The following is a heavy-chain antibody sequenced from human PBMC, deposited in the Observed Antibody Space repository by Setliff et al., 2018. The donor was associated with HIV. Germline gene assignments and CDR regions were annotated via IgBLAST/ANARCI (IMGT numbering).Heavy chain of an antibody. CDR1: GGSFGVYR. D-gene: IGHD3-10*01. CDR2: IDSSGTT. J-gene: IGHJ5*02. V-gene: IGHV4-4*07. CDR3: ARDRHSSGLGSYGP. Sequence: SETLSLTCTISGGSFGVYRWSWIRQSAGRGLEWIGRIDSSGTTDYKPSLKGRVAISVDTSRNQSSLRVTSVTAAGTAVYFCARDRHSSGLGSYGPWGPGILVTVSS.